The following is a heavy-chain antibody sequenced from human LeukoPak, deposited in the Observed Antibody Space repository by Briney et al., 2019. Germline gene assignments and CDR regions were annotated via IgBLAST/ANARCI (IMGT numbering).Heavy chain of an antibody. CDR3: AKSGVGATPFDY. CDR1: GFTFSSYS. Sequence: GGSLRLSCVGSGFTFSSYSMSWVRQAPGKGLEWVSAISGSGGSTYYADSVKGRFTISRDNSKNTLYLQMNSLRAEDTAVYYCAKSGVGATPFDYWGQGTLVTVSS. D-gene: IGHD1-26*01. CDR2: ISGSGGST. J-gene: IGHJ4*02. V-gene: IGHV3-23*01.